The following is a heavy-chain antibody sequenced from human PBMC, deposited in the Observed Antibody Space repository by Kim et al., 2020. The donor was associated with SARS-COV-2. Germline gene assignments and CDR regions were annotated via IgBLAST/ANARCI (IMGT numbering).Heavy chain of an antibody. D-gene: IGHD1-20*01. V-gene: IGHV1-18*01. J-gene: IGHJ4*02. CDR2: T. CDR3: ARSGPSITGFDY. Sequence: TNYAQKLKGRLTMTTDTSTSTVYMELRSLRSDETAIYYCARSGPSITGFDYWGQGTLVTVSS.